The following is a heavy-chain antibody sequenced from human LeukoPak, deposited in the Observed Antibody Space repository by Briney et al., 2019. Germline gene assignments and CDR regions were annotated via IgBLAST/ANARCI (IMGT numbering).Heavy chain of an antibody. CDR3: ARVPGGWYVTY. V-gene: IGHV3-66*02. CDR1: GFTVSSNY. J-gene: IGHJ4*02. D-gene: IGHD6-19*01. Sequence: GGSLRLSCAASGFTVSSNYMSWVRQAPGKGLEWVSVIYSGGSTYYADSVKGRFTISRDNSKNTLYLQMNSLRAEDTAVYYCARVPGGWYVTYWGQGTLVTVSS. CDR2: IYSGGST.